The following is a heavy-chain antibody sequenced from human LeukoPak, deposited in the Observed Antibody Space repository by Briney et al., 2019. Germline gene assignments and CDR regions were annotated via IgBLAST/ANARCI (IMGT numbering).Heavy chain of an antibody. CDR3: AKDLTGTTWTFDY. Sequence: PGRSLRLSCAASGFTFDDYAMHWVRQAPGKGLEWVSGISWNSGSIGYADSVKGRFTISRDNSKNTLYLQMNSLRAEDTAVYYCAKDLTGTTWTFDYWGQGTLVTVSS. CDR2: ISWNSGSI. D-gene: IGHD1-7*01. J-gene: IGHJ4*02. CDR1: GFTFDDYA. V-gene: IGHV3-9*01.